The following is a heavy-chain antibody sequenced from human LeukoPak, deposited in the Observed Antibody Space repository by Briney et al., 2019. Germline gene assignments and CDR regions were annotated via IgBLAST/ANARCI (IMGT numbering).Heavy chain of an antibody. Sequence: ASVKVSCKASGYTFTSYGMSWVRQAPGQGLEWMGWISAYNGNTNYAQKLQGRVTMTTDTSTSTAYMELRSLRSDDTAVYYCARDDVDYYDSSGYYLYYWGQGTLVTVSS. D-gene: IGHD3-22*01. CDR3: ARDDVDYYDSSGYYLYY. CDR2: ISAYNGNT. CDR1: GYTFTSYG. V-gene: IGHV1-18*01. J-gene: IGHJ4*02.